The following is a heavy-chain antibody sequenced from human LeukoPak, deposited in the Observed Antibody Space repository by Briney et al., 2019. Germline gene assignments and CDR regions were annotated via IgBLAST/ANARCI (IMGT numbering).Heavy chain of an antibody. D-gene: IGHD1-26*01. CDR3: ARGGGSYYVDY. J-gene: IGHJ4*02. V-gene: IGHV4-34*01. CDR1: GGSFSGYY. CDR2: INHSGST. Sequence: PSETLSLTCAVYGGSFSGYYWSWIRQPPGKGLEWIGEINHSGSTNYNSSLKSRVTMSVDTSKNQFSLKLSSVTAADTAVYYCARGGGSYYVDYWGQGTLVTVSS.